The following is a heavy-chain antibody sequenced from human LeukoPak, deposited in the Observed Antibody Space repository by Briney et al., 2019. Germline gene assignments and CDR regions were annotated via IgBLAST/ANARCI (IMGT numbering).Heavy chain of an antibody. V-gene: IGHV4-39*01. CDR1: GGSISSSSYY. J-gene: IGHJ3*02. D-gene: IGHD1-26*01. Sequence: SETLSLTCTVSGGSISSSSYYWGWIRQPPGKRPEWIGSIYYGGSTYYNPSLRSRVTISVDTSKNKFSLKLRSVTAADTAVYYCARRVIVGAQSGAFDIWGRGTMVTVSS. CDR3: ARRVIVGAQSGAFDI. CDR2: IYYGGST.